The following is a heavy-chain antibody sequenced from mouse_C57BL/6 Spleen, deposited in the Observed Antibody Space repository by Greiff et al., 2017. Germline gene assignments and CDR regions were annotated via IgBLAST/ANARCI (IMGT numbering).Heavy chain of an antibody. CDR1: GFTFSSYT. D-gene: IGHD3-2*02. CDR2: ISGGGGNT. CDR3: ARHPDSSGYVGYFDY. Sequence: EVKLVESGGGLVKPGGSLKLSCAASGFTFSSYTMSWVRQTPEKRLEWVATISGGGGNTYYPDSVKGRFTISRDNANNTLYLQMSSLRSEYTALYDCARHPDSSGYVGYFDYWGQGTTLTVAS. J-gene: IGHJ2*01. V-gene: IGHV5-9*01.